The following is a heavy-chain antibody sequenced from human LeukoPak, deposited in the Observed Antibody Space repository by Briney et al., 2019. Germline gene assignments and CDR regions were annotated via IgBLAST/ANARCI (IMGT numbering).Heavy chain of an antibody. V-gene: IGHV4-34*01. CDR2: INHSGST. J-gene: IGHJ5*02. CDR1: GGSFSDYY. CDR3: ARGYRVPAASNWFDP. Sequence: PSETLSLTCAVYGGSFSDYYWSWIRQPPGKGLEWIGEINHSGSTNYNPSLESRVSISVDTSTTQFSLRLSSVTAADTAVYYCARGYRVPAASNWFDPWGQGTLVTVSS. D-gene: IGHD2-2*01.